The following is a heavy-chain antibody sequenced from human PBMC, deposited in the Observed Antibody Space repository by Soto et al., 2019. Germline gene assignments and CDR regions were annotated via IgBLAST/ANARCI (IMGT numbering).Heavy chain of an antibody. Sequence: QMEQSGAEVRKPGSSVNVSCKPSGGSLTSYPMAWVRQAPGQGFEWIGGIIPIHGTTEYAQKFQGRVTITADESTNRATLELTGLTSEDTAVYYCARGWGLVSWGQGTLVTVSS. CDR1: GGSLTSYP. CDR2: IIPIHGTT. CDR3: ARGWGLVS. V-gene: IGHV1-69*01. D-gene: IGHD3-16*01. J-gene: IGHJ4*02.